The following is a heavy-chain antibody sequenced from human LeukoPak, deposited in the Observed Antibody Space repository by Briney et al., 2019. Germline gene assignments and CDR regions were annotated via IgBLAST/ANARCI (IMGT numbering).Heavy chain of an antibody. CDR1: GFTFSSYA. V-gene: IGHV3-23*01. CDR2: ISGSGGST. J-gene: IGHJ4*02. CDR3: AKSLFGVVRCFDY. Sequence: GGSLRLSCAASGFTFSSYAMSWVRQAPGKGLEWVSAISGSGGSTYYADSVKGRFTISRDNSKNTLYLQVNSLRAEDTAVYYCAKSLFGVVRCFDYWGQGTLVTVSS. D-gene: IGHD3-3*01.